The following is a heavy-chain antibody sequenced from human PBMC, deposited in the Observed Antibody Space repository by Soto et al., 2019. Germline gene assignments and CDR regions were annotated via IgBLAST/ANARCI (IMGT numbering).Heavy chain of an antibody. Sequence: SGPTLVNPTQALTLTCTFSGFSLSTSGMRVSWIRQPPGKALEWLARIDWDDDKFYSTSLKTRLTISKDTSKNQVVLTMTNMDPVDTATYYCARSLLGELPFDYWGQGTLVTVSS. CDR1: GFSLSTSGMR. V-gene: IGHV2-70*04. J-gene: IGHJ4*02. CDR3: ARSLLGELPFDY. D-gene: IGHD3-16*01. CDR2: IDWDDDK.